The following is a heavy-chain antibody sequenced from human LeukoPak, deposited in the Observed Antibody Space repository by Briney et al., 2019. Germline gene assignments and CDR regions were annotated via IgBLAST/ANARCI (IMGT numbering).Heavy chain of an antibody. J-gene: IGHJ6*03. V-gene: IGHV1-8*02. Sequence: ASVKVSCKASGYTFTSYGISWVRQAPGQGLEWMGWMNPNSGNTGYAQKFQGRVTMTRNTSISTAYMELSSLRSEDTAVYYCARGDSIAAAYYYYYYMDVWGKGTTVTISS. D-gene: IGHD6-13*01. CDR1: GYTFTSYG. CDR2: MNPNSGNT. CDR3: ARGDSIAAAYYYYYYMDV.